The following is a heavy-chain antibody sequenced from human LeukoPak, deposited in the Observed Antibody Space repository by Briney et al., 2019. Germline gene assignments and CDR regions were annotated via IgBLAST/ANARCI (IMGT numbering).Heavy chain of an antibody. CDR3: ARVGYYGSSGYSPFDY. CDR1: GFTFSSYW. V-gene: IGHV3-7*01. J-gene: IGHJ4*02. D-gene: IGHD3-22*01. Sequence: AGGSLRLSCAASGFTFSSYWMSWVPQAPGKGLEWVANIKQDGSEKYYVDSVKGRFTISRDNAKNSLYLQMNSLRAEDTAVYYCARVGYYGSSGYSPFDYWGQGTLVTVSS. CDR2: IKQDGSEK.